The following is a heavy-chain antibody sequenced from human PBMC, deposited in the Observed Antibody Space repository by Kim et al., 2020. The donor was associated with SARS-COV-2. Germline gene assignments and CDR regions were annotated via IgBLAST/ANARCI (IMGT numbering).Heavy chain of an antibody. CDR3: STSRAFDY. Sequence: SGGTRFSQKFQGRVTVTRDTSISTAYMELSGLRSDDTAVYYCSTSRAFDYWGQGTLVTVSS. CDR2: SGGT. J-gene: IGHJ4*02. V-gene: IGHV1-2*02. D-gene: IGHD1-26*01.